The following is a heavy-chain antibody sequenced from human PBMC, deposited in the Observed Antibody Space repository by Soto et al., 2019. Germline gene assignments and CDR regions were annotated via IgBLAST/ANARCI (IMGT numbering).Heavy chain of an antibody. Sequence: QVQLVQSGAEVKKPGASVKVSCKASGYTFTSYAMHWVRQAPGQRLEWMGWINAGNGNTKYSQKFQGRVTITRDTSASTAYMELSSLRSEDTAVYYCARDRGSGYGMDVWGQGTTVTVSS. V-gene: IGHV1-3*01. CDR1: GYTFTSYA. CDR3: ARDRGSGYGMDV. CDR2: INAGNGNT. J-gene: IGHJ6*02. D-gene: IGHD2-15*01.